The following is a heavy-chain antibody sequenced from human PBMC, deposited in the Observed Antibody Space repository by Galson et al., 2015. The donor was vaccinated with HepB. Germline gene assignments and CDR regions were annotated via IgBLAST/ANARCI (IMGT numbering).Heavy chain of an antibody. J-gene: IGHJ6*02. D-gene: IGHD1-26*01. CDR3: TTVVGANDIRNYCGMDV. CDR2: IKSKTDGGTT. CDR1: GFTFSNAW. V-gene: IGHV3-15*01. Sequence: SLRLSCAASGFTFSNAWMSWVRQAPGKGLEWVGRIKSKTDGGTTDYADPVKGRFTITRDDSKNTLYLQMNSLKTEDTAVYYCTTVVGANDIRNYCGMDVWGQTTTVTVS.